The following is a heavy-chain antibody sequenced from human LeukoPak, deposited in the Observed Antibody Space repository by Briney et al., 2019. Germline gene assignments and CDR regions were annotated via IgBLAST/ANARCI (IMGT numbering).Heavy chain of an antibody. CDR1: GGSFSGYY. D-gene: IGHD6-13*01. V-gene: IGHV4-34*01. CDR2: INHSGST. CDR3: ARGWVAAAGPFDY. J-gene: IGHJ4*02. Sequence: SETLSLTCAVYGGSFSGYYWSWIRQPPGKGLEWIGEINHSGSTNYNPSLKSRVTISVDTSKNQFSLKLSSVTAADTAVYYCARGWVAAAGPFDYWGQGTLVTVSS.